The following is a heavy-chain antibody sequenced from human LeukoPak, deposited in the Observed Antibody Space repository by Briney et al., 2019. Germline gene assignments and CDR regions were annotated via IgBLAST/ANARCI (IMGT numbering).Heavy chain of an antibody. J-gene: IGHJ4*02. CDR1: GGSISSHH. V-gene: IGHV4-59*11. CDR3: ARSFYGHYFDY. Sequence: SETLSLTCTVSGGSISSHHWSWIRQPPGKGLEWIGYIYNSGSTKYNPSLESRVTISVDTSKNQFSLKVNSVTAADTAVYYCARSFYGHYFDYCGQGTLAIVSS. D-gene: IGHD2/OR15-2a*01. CDR2: IYNSGST.